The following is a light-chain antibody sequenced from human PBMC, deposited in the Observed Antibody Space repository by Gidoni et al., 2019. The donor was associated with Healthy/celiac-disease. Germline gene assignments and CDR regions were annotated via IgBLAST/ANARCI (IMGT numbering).Light chain of an antibody. CDR3: QAWDSSTVV. CDR2: QDS. CDR1: KLGDKY. J-gene: IGLJ1*01. Sequence: SYELTQPPSVSVSPGQTASITCSGDKLGDKYACCYQQKPGQSPVLVIYQDSKRPSGIPERFSCSNSGNTATLTISGTQAMDEADYYCQAWDSSTVVFGTGTKVTVL. V-gene: IGLV3-1*01.